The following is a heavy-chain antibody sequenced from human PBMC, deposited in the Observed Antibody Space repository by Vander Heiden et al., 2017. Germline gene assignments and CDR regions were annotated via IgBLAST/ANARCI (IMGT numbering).Heavy chain of an antibody. Sequence: QVQLQPWGAGLLKPSETLSLTCAVYDGSFSGYYWSWIRQPPGKGLEWIGEINHSGSTNYNPSLKSRVTISVDTSKNQFSLKLSSVTAADTAVYYCARGDFWSGYGNWFDPWGQGTLVTVSS. D-gene: IGHD3-3*01. V-gene: IGHV4-34*01. CDR2: INHSGST. J-gene: IGHJ5*02. CDR3: ARGDFWSGYGNWFDP. CDR1: DGSFSGYY.